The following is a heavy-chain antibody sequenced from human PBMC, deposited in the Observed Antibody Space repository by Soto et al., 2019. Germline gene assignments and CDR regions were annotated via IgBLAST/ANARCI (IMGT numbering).Heavy chain of an antibody. Sequence: PGESLKISWKGSGYSFTSYGIGWVRQMPGKGLEWMGIIYPGDSDTRYSPSFQGQVTISADKSISTAYLQWSSLKASDTAVYYCARSEEGLYCTGDSCYNYWGQGTLVTVSS. J-gene: IGHJ4*02. CDR3: ARSEEGLYCTGDSCYNY. CDR2: IYPGDSDT. D-gene: IGHD2-15*01. V-gene: IGHV5-51*01. CDR1: GYSFTSYG.